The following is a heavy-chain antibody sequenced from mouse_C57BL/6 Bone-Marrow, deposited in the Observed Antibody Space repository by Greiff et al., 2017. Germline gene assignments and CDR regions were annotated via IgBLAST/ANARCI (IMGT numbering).Heavy chain of an antibody. V-gene: IGHV1-50*01. CDR1: GYTFTSYW. CDR2: IDPSDSYT. J-gene: IGHJ1*03. D-gene: IGHD1-1*01. CDR3: ARHYGSSSYWYFDV. Sequence: QVQLQQPGAELVKPGASVKLSCKASGYTFTSYWMQWVKQRPGQGLEWIGEIDPSDSYTNYNQKFKGKATLTVATSSSTAYMQLSSLTSEDSAVYYCARHYGSSSYWYFDVWGTGTTVTVSS.